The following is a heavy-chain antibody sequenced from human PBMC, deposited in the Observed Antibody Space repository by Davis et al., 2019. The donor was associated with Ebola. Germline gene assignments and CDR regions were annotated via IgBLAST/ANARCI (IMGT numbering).Heavy chain of an antibody. V-gene: IGHV4-39*01. CDR3: ARQGCSSSSCNNGDDS. D-gene: IGHD2-2*02. J-gene: IGHJ4*02. CDR1: GASISSRSYY. Sequence: SETLSLTCTVSGASISSRSYYWGWIRQPPGKGLEWVGSFSYGDNTHYYNPSLRSRVTISVDTSRNQFSLKLSSATAADTAVYYCARQGCSSSSCNNGDDSWSEGTLVTVSS. CDR2: FSYGDNT.